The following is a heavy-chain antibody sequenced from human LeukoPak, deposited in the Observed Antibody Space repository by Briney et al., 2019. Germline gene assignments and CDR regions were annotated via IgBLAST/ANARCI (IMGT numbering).Heavy chain of an antibody. V-gene: IGHV3-74*01. Sequence: GGSLRLSCAASGFTFGNYWMHWVRQAPGKGLVCVSRINSDGSSTNYADSVKGRFTISRDNAKNTLYLQVNSLRAEDTAVYYCARDSTFRGTGPNVWGQGTMVIVSS. CDR2: INSDGSST. D-gene: IGHD2-8*02. CDR1: GFTFGNYW. J-gene: IGHJ3*01. CDR3: ARDSTFRGTGPNV.